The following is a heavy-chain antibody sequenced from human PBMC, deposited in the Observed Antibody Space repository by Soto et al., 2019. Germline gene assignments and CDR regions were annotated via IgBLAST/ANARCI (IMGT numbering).Heavy chain of an antibody. CDR3: AMSSTMGAY. D-gene: IGHD3-10*01. CDR2: ISGSGGST. J-gene: IGHJ4*02. Sequence: EVQLLESGGGLVQPGGSLRLSCVASGFTFSSYAMSWVRQAPGKGLEWVSAISGSGGSTYYADSVKGRFTISRDNSKNTVYLHMIGLRAEDTALYYCAMSSTMGAYWGQGTLVTGSS. V-gene: IGHV3-23*01. CDR1: GFTFSSYA.